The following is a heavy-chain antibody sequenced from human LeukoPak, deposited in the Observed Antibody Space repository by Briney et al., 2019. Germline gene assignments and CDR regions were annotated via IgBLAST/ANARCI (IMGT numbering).Heavy chain of an antibody. CDR2: ISYDGSNK. CDR1: GFTFSSYA. J-gene: IGHJ4*02. CDR3: ARGYSSSWYYFDY. V-gene: IGHV3-30-3*01. Sequence: GSLRLSCAASGFTFSSYAMHWVRQAPGKGLEWVAVISYDGSNKYYADSVKGRFTISRDNSKNTLYLQMNSLRAEDTAVYYCARGYSSSWYYFDYWGQGTLVTVSS. D-gene: IGHD6-13*01.